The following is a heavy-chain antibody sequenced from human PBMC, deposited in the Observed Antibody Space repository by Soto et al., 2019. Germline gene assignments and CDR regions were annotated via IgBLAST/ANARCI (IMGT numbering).Heavy chain of an antibody. V-gene: IGHV4-34*09. Sequence: SETLSLTCAVYGGSFSGYYWGWVRQHPERGLEWIGYIDNSGITYDNPSLQSRITMSVDTSQNQISLKLRPVSAADTAVYYCARNYGNYGHYFDSWGQGTLVTVSS. J-gene: IGHJ4*02. CDR3: ARNYGNYGHYFDS. CDR2: IDNSGIT. CDR1: GGSFSGYY. D-gene: IGHD4-17*01.